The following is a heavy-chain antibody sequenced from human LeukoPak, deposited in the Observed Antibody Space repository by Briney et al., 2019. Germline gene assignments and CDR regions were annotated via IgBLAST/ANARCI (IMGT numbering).Heavy chain of an antibody. CDR2: INPSAGST. D-gene: IGHD4-17*01. J-gene: IGHJ4*02. CDR3: ATGPTVTRLDY. Sequence: ASVKVSCKASGYTVTSYYMHWVRQAPGQGLEWMGIINPSAGSTSYAQTFQGRVTMTRDTSTSTVYLELSSLTSEDTAVYYCATGPTVTRLDYRGQGTLVTVSS. V-gene: IGHV1-46*01. CDR1: GYTVTSYY.